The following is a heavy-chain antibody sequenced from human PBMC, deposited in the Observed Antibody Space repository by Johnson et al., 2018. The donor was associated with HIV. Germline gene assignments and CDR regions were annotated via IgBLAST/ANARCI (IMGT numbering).Heavy chain of an antibody. J-gene: IGHJ3*02. Sequence: MQLVESGGGLVKPGGSLRLSCAASGFRFSDHYMSWIRQAPGKGLEWVSGINWNGGSTGYADSVKGRFTISRDNAKNSLYLQMNNLRAEDTALYYCARRWELHSKAFDIWGQGTMVTVSS. CDR1: GFRFSDHY. V-gene: IGHV3-20*04. CDR2: INWNGGST. D-gene: IGHD1-26*01. CDR3: ARRWELHSKAFDI.